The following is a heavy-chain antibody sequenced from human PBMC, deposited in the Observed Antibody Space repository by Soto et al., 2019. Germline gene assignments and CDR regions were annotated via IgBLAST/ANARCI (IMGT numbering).Heavy chain of an antibody. D-gene: IGHD2-15*01. CDR1: GYTFTSYY. CDR2: INPSGGST. V-gene: IGHV1-46*03. J-gene: IGHJ3*02. Sequence: ASVKVSCKASGYTFTSYYMHWLRQAPGQGLEWMGIINPSGGSTSYAQKFQGRVTMTRDTSTSTVYMELSSLRSEDTAVYYCARGGEYCSGGSCYSDAFDIWGQGTMVTVSS. CDR3: ARGGEYCSGGSCYSDAFDI.